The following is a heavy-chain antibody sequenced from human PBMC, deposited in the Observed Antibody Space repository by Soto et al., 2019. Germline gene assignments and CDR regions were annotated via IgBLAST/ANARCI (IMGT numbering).Heavy chain of an antibody. D-gene: IGHD2-15*01. Sequence: EVQLVESGGGLVKPGGSLRLSCAASGFTFSSYSMNWVRQAPGKGLEWVSSISSSSSYIYYADSVKGRFTISRDNAKNSLYLHMNSLRAEDTAVDYCARIQIGYDAFDIWGQGTMVTVSS. CDR2: ISSSSSYI. V-gene: IGHV3-21*01. CDR1: GFTFSSYS. J-gene: IGHJ3*02. CDR3: ARIQIGYDAFDI.